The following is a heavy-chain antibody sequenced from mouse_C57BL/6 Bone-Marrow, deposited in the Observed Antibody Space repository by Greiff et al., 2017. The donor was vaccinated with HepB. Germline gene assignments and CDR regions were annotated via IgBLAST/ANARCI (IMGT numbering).Heavy chain of an antibody. D-gene: IGHD1-1*01. V-gene: IGHV1-18*01. Sequence: EVQLVESGPELVKPGASVKIPCKASGYTFTDYNMDWVKQSHGKSLEWIGDINPNNGGTIYNQKFKGKATLTVDKSSSTAYMELRSLTSEDTAVYYCARRGSYYYGSSPWFAYWGQGTLVTVSA. J-gene: IGHJ3*01. CDR1: GYTFTDYN. CDR3: ARRGSYYYGSSPWFAY. CDR2: INPNNGGT.